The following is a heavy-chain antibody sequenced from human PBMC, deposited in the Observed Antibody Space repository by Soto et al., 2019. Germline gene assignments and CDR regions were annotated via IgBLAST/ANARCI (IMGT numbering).Heavy chain of an antibody. CDR1: GYSFTSND. Sequence: ASVKVSCKASGYSFTSNDMHWVRQAPGQGPEWMGIINPSGGSRRYAQRFQGRVNMTRDNAKNSLYLQMNSLRAEDTAVYYCARVWAGYSSGWHRYGMDVWGQGTTVTVSS. V-gene: IGHV1-46*01. CDR3: ARVWAGYSSGWHRYGMDV. D-gene: IGHD6-25*01. CDR2: INPSGGSR. J-gene: IGHJ6*02.